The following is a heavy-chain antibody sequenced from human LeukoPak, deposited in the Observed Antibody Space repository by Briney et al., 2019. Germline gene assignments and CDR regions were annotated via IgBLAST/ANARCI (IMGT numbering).Heavy chain of an antibody. D-gene: IGHD6-6*01. J-gene: IGHJ4*02. Sequence: ASVKVSCKASGYTFTRYAMNWVRQAPGQGLEWMAWISAYNGNTNYAQNLQGRFTMTTDTSTTTAYMELRSLRSDDTAFYYCARRTYSSSSSLFDYWGQGTLVTVSS. CDR1: GYTFTRYA. CDR3: ARRTYSSSSSLFDY. CDR2: ISAYNGNT. V-gene: IGHV1-18*01.